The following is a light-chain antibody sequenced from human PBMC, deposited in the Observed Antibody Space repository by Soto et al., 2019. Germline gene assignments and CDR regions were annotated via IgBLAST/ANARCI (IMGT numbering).Light chain of an antibody. J-gene: IGKJ2*01. CDR2: AAS. V-gene: IGKV1-39*01. CDR3: QQIHSTSSDT. Sequence: DIQMAQSPSSLSASVGDRVTITCRASQNIRNYLNWYQQRPGKTPNLLVYAASNLRSGVPSRFSGSGSRTRFTRTITTQQPEDVATYFCQQIHSTSSDTFGQGTRVDIK. CDR1: QNIRNY.